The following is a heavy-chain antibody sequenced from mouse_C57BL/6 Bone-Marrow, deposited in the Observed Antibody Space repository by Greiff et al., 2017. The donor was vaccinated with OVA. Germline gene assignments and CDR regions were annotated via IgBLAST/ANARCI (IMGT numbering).Heavy chain of an antibody. V-gene: IGHV5-6*01. CDR1: GFTFSSYG. CDR2: ISSGGSYT. CDR3: ARQGGISYYFDY. J-gene: IGHJ2*01. Sequence: EVKVVESGGDLVKPGGSLKLSCAASGFTFSSYGMSWVRQTPDKRLEWVATISSGGSYTYYPDSVKGRFTISRDNAKNTLYLQMSSLKSEDTAMYYCARQGGISYYFDYWGQGTTLTVSS.